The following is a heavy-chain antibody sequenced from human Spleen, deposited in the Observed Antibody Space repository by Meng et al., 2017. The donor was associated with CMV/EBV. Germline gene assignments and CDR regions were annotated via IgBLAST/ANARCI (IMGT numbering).Heavy chain of an antibody. CDR3: TRDTDH. Sequence: LRLSCAASGFNFEDYGMTRVRQVPGKGLEWVSGISWNAEDTGYADSVKGRFIISRDNAKSSLYLQMNSLRAEDTALYYCTRDTDHWGQGTLVTVSS. J-gene: IGHJ4*02. CDR2: ISWNAEDT. CDR1: GFNFEDYG. V-gene: IGHV3-20*04.